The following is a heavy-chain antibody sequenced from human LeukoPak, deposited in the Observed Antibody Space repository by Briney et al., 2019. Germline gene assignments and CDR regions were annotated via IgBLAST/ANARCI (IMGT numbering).Heavy chain of an antibody. D-gene: IGHD3-22*01. CDR3: ARGPGYYDSSGYYSYYFDY. J-gene: IGHJ4*02. V-gene: IGHV4-34*01. CDR1: GGSFSGYY. CDR2: INHSGST. Sequence: SETLSLTCAVYGGSFSGYYWSWIRQPPGKGLEGIGEINHSGSTNYNPSLKSRVTISVDTSKNQFSLKLSSVTAADTAVYYCARGPGYYDSSGYYSYYFDYWGQGTLVTVSS.